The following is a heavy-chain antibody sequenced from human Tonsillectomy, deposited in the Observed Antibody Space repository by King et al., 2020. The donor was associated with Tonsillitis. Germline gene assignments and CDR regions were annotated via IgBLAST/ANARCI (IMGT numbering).Heavy chain of an antibody. CDR1: GGSFSGYF. D-gene: IGHD6-19*01. Sequence: VQLQQWGAGLLKPSETLSLTCAVYGGSFSGYFRSWIRQPPGKGLEWVGEINHSGSTNYNPSLKSRVTISVDTSKNQFSLKLSSVTAADTAVYYCARGEGGIAVTGTIRWFDPWGQGTLVTVSS. CDR3: ARGEGGIAVTGTIRWFDP. CDR2: INHSGST. V-gene: IGHV4-34*01. J-gene: IGHJ5*02.